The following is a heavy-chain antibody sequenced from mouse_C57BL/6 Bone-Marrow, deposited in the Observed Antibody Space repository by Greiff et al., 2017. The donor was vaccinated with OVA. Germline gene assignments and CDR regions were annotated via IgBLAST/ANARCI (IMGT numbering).Heavy chain of an antibody. V-gene: IGHV1-50*01. J-gene: IGHJ2*01. CDR3: ARYGPDYSDY. Sequence: VQLQQPGAELVKPGASVKLSCKASGYTFTSYWMQWVKQRPGQGLEWIGEIDPYDSYTNYNQKFKGKATLTVDTSSITAYMQLSSLTSEDSAVYYCARYGPDYSDYWGQGTTLTVSS. CDR2: IDPYDSYT. CDR1: GYTFTSYW. D-gene: IGHD1-1*02.